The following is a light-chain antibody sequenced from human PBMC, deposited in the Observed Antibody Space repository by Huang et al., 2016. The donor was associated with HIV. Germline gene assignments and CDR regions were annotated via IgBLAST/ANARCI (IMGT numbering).Light chain of an antibody. CDR2: GAS. J-gene: IGKJ1*01. Sequence: DIRMTQSPSSLPASVGDRVTITCRASQSISSYLNWYQQKPGQAPNLLIYGASTLQVGVPSRFSGSGSGTSFTLTINSLRPEDFATYYCQQSHTAPWTFGQGT. V-gene: IGKV1-39*01. CDR3: QQSHTAPWT. CDR1: QSISSY.